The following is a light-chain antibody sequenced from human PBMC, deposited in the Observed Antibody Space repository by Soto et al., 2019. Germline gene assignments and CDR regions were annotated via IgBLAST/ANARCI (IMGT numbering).Light chain of an antibody. Sequence: QAVVTQEPSLTVSPGGTVTLTCGCSTGAVTSGHYPYWFQQKPGQAPRTLIYDTSDKHAWTPARFSGSLLGGKAALTLTGAQPDDEADYYCLLYYSGPRVFGGGTKLTVL. J-gene: IGLJ3*02. CDR2: DTS. CDR3: LLYYSGPRV. CDR1: TGAVTSGHY. V-gene: IGLV7-46*01.